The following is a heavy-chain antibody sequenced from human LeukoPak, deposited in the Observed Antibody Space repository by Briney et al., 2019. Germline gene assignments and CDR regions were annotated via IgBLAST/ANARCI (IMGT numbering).Heavy chain of an antibody. CDR2: INPNSGGT. Sequence: GASVKVSCKASGYTFTDYYMHWVRQAPGQGLEWMVWINPNSGGTNYAQQFQGRVTMTRDTSISTAYMELSNLRSDDTAVYYCARGIAAAGGRWFDPWGQGTLVTVSS. V-gene: IGHV1-2*02. D-gene: IGHD6-13*01. J-gene: IGHJ5*02. CDR3: ARGIAAAGGRWFDP. CDR1: GYTFTDYY.